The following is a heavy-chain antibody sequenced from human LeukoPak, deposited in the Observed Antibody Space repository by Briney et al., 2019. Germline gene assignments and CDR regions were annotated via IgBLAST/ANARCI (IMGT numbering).Heavy chain of an antibody. Sequence: PGGSLRLFCAASGSTFSSYEMNWVRQAPGKGLEWVSYISNSGTAIYYADSVKGRFTISRDNSKNTLYLQMNSLRAEDTAVYYCAKDRGYSWNDEGWFDPWGQGTLVTVSS. CDR3: AKDRGYSWNDEGWFDP. D-gene: IGHD1-1*01. V-gene: IGHV3-48*03. J-gene: IGHJ5*02. CDR2: ISNSGTAI. CDR1: GSTFSSYE.